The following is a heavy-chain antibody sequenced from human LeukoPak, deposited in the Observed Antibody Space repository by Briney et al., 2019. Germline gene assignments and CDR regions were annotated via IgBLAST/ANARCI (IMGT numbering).Heavy chain of an antibody. CDR1: GGSMSNYY. J-gene: IGHJ3*02. V-gene: IGHV4-59*01. CDR3: ARPNSHYLGNDAFDI. Sequence: SEPLSLTCTVSGGSMSNYYWTWIRQPPGKGLEWIGYIYYSGSTNYNPSLESRVTISINTSKNQFSLKLSSVTAADTAVYYCARPNSHYLGNDAFDIWGQGTMVTVSS. CDR2: IYYSGST. D-gene: IGHD4-11*01.